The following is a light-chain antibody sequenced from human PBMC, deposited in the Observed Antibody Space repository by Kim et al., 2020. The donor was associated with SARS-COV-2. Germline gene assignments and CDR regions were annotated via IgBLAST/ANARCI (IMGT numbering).Light chain of an antibody. Sequence: DIQMTQSPSSVSASVGDRVTITCRASQSLRSWLVWYQQKPGRAPKLLIHTASTLQSGVPSRFSGSGSGTDFTLTISSLQPEDVATYYCQQAHSFPYTFGQGTKLEIK. V-gene: IGKV1-12*01. CDR2: TAS. CDR3: QQAHSFPYT. CDR1: QSLRSW. J-gene: IGKJ2*01.